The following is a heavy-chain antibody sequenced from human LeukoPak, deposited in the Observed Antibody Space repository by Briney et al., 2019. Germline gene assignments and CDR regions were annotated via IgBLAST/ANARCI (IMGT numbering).Heavy chain of an antibody. D-gene: IGHD6-13*01. CDR1: EFTFSSYA. V-gene: IGHV3-23*01. J-gene: IGHJ4*02. CDR2: ISDSGGTT. Sequence: GGSLRLSCAASEFTFSSYAMSWVRQASEKGLEWVSVISDSGGTTYYADSVKGRFTISRDNSKNTLYLQMNSLRADDTAVYYCAKDALVAGGTWFFDSWGQGTLVTVS. CDR3: AKDALVAGGTWFFDS.